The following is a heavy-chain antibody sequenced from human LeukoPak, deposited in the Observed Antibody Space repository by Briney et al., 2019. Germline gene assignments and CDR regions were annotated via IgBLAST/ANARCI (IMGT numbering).Heavy chain of an antibody. CDR2: IYYSGST. D-gene: IGHD3-3*01. J-gene: IGHJ5*02. CDR3: ARDRVEWFYQEFDP. V-gene: IGHV4-59*01. Sequence: SSETLSLTCTVSGGSISSYYWSWIRQPPGKGLEWIGYIYYSGSTNYNPSLKSRVTISVDTSKNQFSLKLSSVTAADTAVYYCARDRVEWFYQEFDPWGQGTLVTVSS. CDR1: GGSISSYY.